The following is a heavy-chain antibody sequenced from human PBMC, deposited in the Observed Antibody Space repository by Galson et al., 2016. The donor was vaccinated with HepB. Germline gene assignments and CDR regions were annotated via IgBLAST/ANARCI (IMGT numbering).Heavy chain of an antibody. CDR2: IKQDGSKR. V-gene: IGHV3-7*03. J-gene: IGHJ3*01. Sequence: SLRLSCAASGLTVSSFYMSWIRQAPGKGLEWVANIKQDGSKRNYVDSVMGRFTISRDNAKNSLYLQVNSLRAEDTAVYYCARDRTYYSNSIYYDIFDLWGQGTMITVSS. CDR3: ARDRTYYSNSIYYDIFDL. CDR1: GLTVSSFY. D-gene: IGHD3-22*01.